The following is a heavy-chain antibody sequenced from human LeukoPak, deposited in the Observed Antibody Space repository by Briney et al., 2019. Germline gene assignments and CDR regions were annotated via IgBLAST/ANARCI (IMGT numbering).Heavy chain of an antibody. J-gene: IGHJ5*02. CDR2: IIPIFGTA. Sequence: SVKVSCKASGGTFSSYALSWVRQAPGQGLEWMGRIIPIFGTANYAQKFQGRVTITADKSTSTAYMELSSLRSEDTAVYYCAREGYCSSTSCLNWFDPWGEGTLVTVSS. V-gene: IGHV1-69*06. CDR3: AREGYCSSTSCLNWFDP. D-gene: IGHD2-2*01. CDR1: GGTFSSYA.